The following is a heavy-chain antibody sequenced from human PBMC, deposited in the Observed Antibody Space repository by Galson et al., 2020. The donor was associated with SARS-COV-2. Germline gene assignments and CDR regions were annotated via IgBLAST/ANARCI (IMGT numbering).Heavy chain of an antibody. CDR2: VYYSGTT. V-gene: IGHV4-39*01. CDR1: GGSISSDSQY. D-gene: IGHD2-21*01. Sequence: SETLSLTCIVSGGSISSDSQYWVWIRQPPGKGLEWIGSVYYSGTTYYNPSLRSRVPISVDTSRAQFSLELSSVTAADTGEYYCAGQTYEVSSGDSGASYYYSSDVWGKGTTVTVSS. CDR3: AGQTYEVSSGDSGASYYYSSDV. J-gene: IGHJ6*03.